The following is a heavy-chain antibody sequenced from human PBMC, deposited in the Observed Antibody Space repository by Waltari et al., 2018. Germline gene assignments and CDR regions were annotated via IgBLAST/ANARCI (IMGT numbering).Heavy chain of an antibody. V-gene: IGHV1-24*01. J-gene: IGHJ6*02. CDR1: GYTLTELS. CDR3: ATGGHGMDV. CDR2: FDQVDGET. Sequence: QVQVVQFGAEVKKPGASVKVSCKVSGYTLTELSMHWVRQAPGKGLEWMGGFDQVDGETDYAQKFQGRVSMTEDTATDTAYMELSSLRSEDTAVYYCATGGHGMDVWGQGTTVIVSS.